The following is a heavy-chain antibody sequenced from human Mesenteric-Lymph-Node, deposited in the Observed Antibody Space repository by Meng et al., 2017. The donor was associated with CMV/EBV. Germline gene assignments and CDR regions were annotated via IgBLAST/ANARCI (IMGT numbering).Heavy chain of an antibody. V-gene: IGHV3-23*01. CDR1: GFTFSSYW. J-gene: IGHJ4*02. D-gene: IGHD6-19*01. CDR2: ISSRGGSI. CDR3: AKDLSTDWYRGPDS. Sequence: GGSLRLSCAASGFTFSSYWMTWVRQAPGKGLEWVSGISSRGGSIYYADSVKGRFTISRDNSKNTLYLQMNSLRADDTAVYYCAKDLSTDWYRGPDSWGQGTLVTVSS.